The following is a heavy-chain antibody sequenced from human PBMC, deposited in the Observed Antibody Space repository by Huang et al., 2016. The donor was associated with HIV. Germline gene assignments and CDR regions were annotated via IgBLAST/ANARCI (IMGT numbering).Heavy chain of an antibody. CDR2: SSSYNGNT. CDR1: GYGFTIYA. D-gene: IGHD3-10*01. CDR3: ARQGFGRSDAFDI. Sequence: QVQLVQSGAEVKKPGASVKVSCKASGYGFTIYAINWVRQAPGQGLEWMGWSSSYNGNTKYAQNHQDRVTMTTDTATNTAYMEVRSLRSDDTAVYYCARQGFGRSDAFDIWGQGTIITVSS. J-gene: IGHJ3*02. V-gene: IGHV1-18*01.